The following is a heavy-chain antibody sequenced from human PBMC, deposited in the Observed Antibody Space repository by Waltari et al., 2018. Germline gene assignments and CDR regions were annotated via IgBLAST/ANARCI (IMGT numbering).Heavy chain of an antibody. D-gene: IGHD6-19*01. J-gene: IGHJ4*02. CDR1: GFTLRSFW. V-gene: IGHV3-7*01. Sequence: EVQLVESGGGLVQPGGSLRLSCAASGFTLRSFWRNWGRQTPGKGLEWVAGIKQDGSEKYYADSVKGRFTISRDNAKNSLYLQMNSLRAEDTAVYYCATSGWYCFDYWGQGTLVTVSS. CDR3: ATSGWYCFDY. CDR2: IKQDGSEK.